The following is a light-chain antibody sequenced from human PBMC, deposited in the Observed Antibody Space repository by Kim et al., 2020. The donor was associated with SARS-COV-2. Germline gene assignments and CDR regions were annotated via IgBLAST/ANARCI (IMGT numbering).Light chain of an antibody. CDR3: QQYGNMYT. Sequence: LSLSPGERATLSRRASQSVSSYLAWYQQKPGQAPRLLIYGASSRATGIPDRFSGSGSGTDFTLTISRLEPEDLAVYYCQQYGNMYTFGQGTKLEIK. CDR2: GAS. CDR1: QSVSSY. V-gene: IGKV3-20*01. J-gene: IGKJ2*01.